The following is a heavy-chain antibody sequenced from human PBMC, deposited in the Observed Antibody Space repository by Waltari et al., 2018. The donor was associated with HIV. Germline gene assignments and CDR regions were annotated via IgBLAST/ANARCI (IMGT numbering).Heavy chain of an antibody. CDR3: AKESWAHSSGWQFDY. CDR2: IYYTGST. J-gene: IGHJ4*02. Sequence: QVHLQESGPGLVKASETLSLTCSVSGGSIRGDYWSWIRQPPGKGLEWIGYIYYTGSTNYNPSLNSRITMSLSPSKTQFSLKVNSVTSADTGVYYCAKESWAHSSGWQFDYWGPGILVTVSS. V-gene: IGHV4-59*01. CDR1: GGSIRGDY. D-gene: IGHD6-19*01.